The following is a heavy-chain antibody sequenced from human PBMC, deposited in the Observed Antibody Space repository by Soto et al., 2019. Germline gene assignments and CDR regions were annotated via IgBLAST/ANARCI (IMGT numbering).Heavy chain of an antibody. CDR1: GGSISSSNW. CDR3: ARAEMVVAASLSSSNWFDP. J-gene: IGHJ5*02. D-gene: IGHD2-15*01. V-gene: IGHV4-4*02. CDR2: IYHSGST. Sequence: SETLSLTCAVSGGSISSSNWWSWVRQPPGKGLEWIGEIYHSGSTNYNPSLKSRVTISVDKSKNQFSLKLSSVTAADTAVYYCARAEMVVAASLSSSNWFDPWGQGTLVTVSS.